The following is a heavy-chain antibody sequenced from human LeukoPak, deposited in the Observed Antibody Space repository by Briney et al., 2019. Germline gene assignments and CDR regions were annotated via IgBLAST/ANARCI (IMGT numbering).Heavy chain of an antibody. D-gene: IGHD6-25*01. CDR2: IYPGDSDT. Sequence: GESLKISCKGSGYSFTSYWIGLVRQMPGKGLEWMGIIYPGDSDTRYSPSFQGQVTISADKSISTAYLQWSSLKASDTAMYYCARLQRAYYYYYYMDVWGKGTTVSVSS. CDR3: ARLQRAYYYYYYMDV. J-gene: IGHJ6*03. CDR1: GYSFTSYW. V-gene: IGHV5-51*01.